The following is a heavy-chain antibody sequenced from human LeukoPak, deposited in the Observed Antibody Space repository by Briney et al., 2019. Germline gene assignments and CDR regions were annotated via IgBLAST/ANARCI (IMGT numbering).Heavy chain of an antibody. CDR2: IYSGGST. J-gene: IGHJ4*02. V-gene: IGHV3-53*01. CDR1: GFTVSSNY. CDR3: AKWFKVGAGFFDY. D-gene: IGHD1-26*01. Sequence: GGSLRLSCAASGFTVSSNYMSWVRQAPGKGLEWVSVIYSGGSTYYADSVKGRFTISRDNSKNTLYLQMNSLRAEDTAVYYCAKWFKVGAGFFDYWGQGTLVTVSS.